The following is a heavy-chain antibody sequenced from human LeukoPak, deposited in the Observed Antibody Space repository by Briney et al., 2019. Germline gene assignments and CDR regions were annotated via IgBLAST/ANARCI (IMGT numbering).Heavy chain of an antibody. D-gene: IGHD5-24*01. CDR1: GYTFTSYD. J-gene: IGHJ6*02. CDR3: ARFMADYYYYGMDV. Sequence: ASVKVSCKASGYTFTSYDINWVRQATGQGLEWMGWMNPNSGNTGYAQKFQGRVTMTRNTSISTAYMELSSLRSEDTAVYYCARFMADYYYYGMDVWGQGTTVTVSS. V-gene: IGHV1-8*01. CDR2: MNPNSGNT.